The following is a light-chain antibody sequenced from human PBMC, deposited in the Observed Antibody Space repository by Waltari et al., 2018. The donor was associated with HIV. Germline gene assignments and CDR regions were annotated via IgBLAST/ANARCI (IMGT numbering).Light chain of an antibody. CDR3: AAWGNSLSLL. J-gene: IGLJ2*01. CDR1: RSNIGSNS. CDR2: SND. Sequence: QSVLIQPPSASGTPGQRVTISCSGRRSNIGSNSVNWYQQFPGTAPKLLIYSNDRRPSGVPDRFSGSKSGTSASLVINGLQPEDEADYYCAAWGNSLSLLFGGGTKLTVL. V-gene: IGLV1-44*01.